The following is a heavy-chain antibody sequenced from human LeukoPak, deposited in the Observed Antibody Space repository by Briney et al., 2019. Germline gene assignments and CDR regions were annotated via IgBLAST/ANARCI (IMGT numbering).Heavy chain of an antibody. Sequence: SETLSLTCTVSGGSISSYYWSWIRQPPGKGLEWIGYIYYSGSTNYNPSLKSRATISVDTSKNQFSLKLSSVTAADTAVYYCARGMYDSSGTYYGFDYWGQGTLVTVSS. V-gene: IGHV4-59*12. CDR1: GGSISSYY. J-gene: IGHJ4*02. CDR3: ARGMYDSSGTYYGFDY. CDR2: IYYSGST. D-gene: IGHD3-22*01.